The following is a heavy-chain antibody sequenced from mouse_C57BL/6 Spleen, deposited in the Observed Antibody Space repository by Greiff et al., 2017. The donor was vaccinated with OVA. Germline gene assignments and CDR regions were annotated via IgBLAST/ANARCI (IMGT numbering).Heavy chain of an antibody. V-gene: IGHV1-52*01. CDR2: IDPSDSET. Sequence: VQLQQPGAELVRPGSSVKLSCKASGYTFTSYWMHWVKQRPIQGLEWIGNIDPSDSETHYNQKFKGKATLTVDKSSSTAYMQLSSLTSEDSAVYYCARSRTITTVVATPLGYWGQGTLVTVSA. D-gene: IGHD1-1*01. J-gene: IGHJ3*02. CDR1: GYTFTSYW. CDR3: ARSRTITTVVATPLGY.